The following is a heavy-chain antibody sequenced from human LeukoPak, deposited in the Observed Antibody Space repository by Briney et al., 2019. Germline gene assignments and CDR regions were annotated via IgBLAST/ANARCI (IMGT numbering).Heavy chain of an antibody. CDR2: IIPIFGTA. V-gene: IGHV1-69*13. Sequence: GASVKVSCKASGGTFSSYAISWVRQAPGQGLEWMGGIIPIFGTANYAQKFQGRVTITADESTSTAYMELSSLISEDTAVYYCARDKGYSYGYPHYYYGMDVWGQGTTVTVSS. J-gene: IGHJ6*02. CDR3: ARDKGYSYGYPHYYYGMDV. D-gene: IGHD5-18*01. CDR1: GGTFSSYA.